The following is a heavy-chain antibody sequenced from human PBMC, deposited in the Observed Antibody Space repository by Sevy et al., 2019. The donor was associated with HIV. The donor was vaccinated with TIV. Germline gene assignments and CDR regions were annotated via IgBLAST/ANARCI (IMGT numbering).Heavy chain of an antibody. Sequence: GGSLRLSCAASGFTFSSYAMSWVRQAPGKGLEWVSAISGSGGSTYYADSVKGRFTISRDNSKNTLYLQMNSLRAEDTAVYYCVKGSRNDERYYYYYGMDVWGQGTTVTVSS. CDR3: VKGSRNDERYYYYYGMDV. CDR1: GFTFSSYA. D-gene: IGHD1-1*01. CDR2: ISGSGGST. V-gene: IGHV3-23*01. J-gene: IGHJ6*02.